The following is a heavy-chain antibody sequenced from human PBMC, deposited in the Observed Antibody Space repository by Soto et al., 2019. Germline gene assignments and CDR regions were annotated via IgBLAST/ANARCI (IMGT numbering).Heavy chain of an antibody. D-gene: IGHD6-19*01. J-gene: IGHJ1*01. CDR2: IHFSGST. V-gene: IGHV4-39*01. CDR3: ARHTAVAPEYFQH. CDR1: GGSISISSYY. Sequence: PSETLSLTCTVSGGSISISSYYWGWIRQPPGKGLEYIGSIHFSGSTYYNPSLKSRVTISADTSKTQFSLKLSSVTAADTAVYYCARHTAVAPEYFQHWGQGTLVTVSS.